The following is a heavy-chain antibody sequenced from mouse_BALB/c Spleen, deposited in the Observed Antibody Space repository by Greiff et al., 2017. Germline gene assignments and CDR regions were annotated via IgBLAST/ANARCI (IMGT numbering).Heavy chain of an antibody. Sequence: EVQVVESGTVLARPGASVKMSCKASGYTFTSYWMHWVKQRPGQGLEWIGAIYPGNSDTSYNQKFKGKAKLTAVTSTSTAYMELSSLTNEDSAVYYCTKISPLLRSFAYWGQGTLVTVSA. V-gene: IGHV1-5*01. J-gene: IGHJ3*01. CDR3: TKISPLLRSFAY. CDR2: IYPGNSDT. D-gene: IGHD1-1*01. CDR1: GYTFTSYW.